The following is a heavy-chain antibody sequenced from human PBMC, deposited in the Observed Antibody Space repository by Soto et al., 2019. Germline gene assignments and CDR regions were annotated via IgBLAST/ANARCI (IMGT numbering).Heavy chain of an antibody. CDR3: ARSEDRWFGDGYYGMDV. Sequence: QVQLVQSGAEVKKPGASVKVSCKASGYTFTSYGISWVRQAPGQGLEWMGWISAYNGNTNYAQKLQGRVTMTTDTSTSTAYMELRRLRSDDTAVYYCARSEDRWFGDGYYGMDVWGQGTTVTVSS. J-gene: IGHJ6*02. CDR1: GYTFTSYG. V-gene: IGHV1-18*01. CDR2: ISAYNGNT. D-gene: IGHD3-10*01.